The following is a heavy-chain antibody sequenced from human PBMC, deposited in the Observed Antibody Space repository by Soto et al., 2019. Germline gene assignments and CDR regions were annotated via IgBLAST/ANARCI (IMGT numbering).Heavy chain of an antibody. CDR2: IYQSGST. V-gene: IGHV4-30-2*02. CDR1: GGSLSSSAYS. CDR3: ARIPYSSDSFAY. D-gene: IGHD6-19*01. J-gene: IGHJ4*02. Sequence: SETLSLTCAVSGGSLSSSAYSWSWIRQPPGKGLEWIGFIYQSGSTYYNPSLKSRVTMSLDRPKNQFSLKLSSVTAADTAVYYCARIPYSSDSFAYWGQGTLVTVSS.